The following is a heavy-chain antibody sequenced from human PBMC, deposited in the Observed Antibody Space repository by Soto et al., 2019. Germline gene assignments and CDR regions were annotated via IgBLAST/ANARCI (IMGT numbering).Heavy chain of an antibody. J-gene: IGHJ5*02. CDR1: GGSISSSNW. CDR3: ARDGIAVAGTRWFDP. V-gene: IGHV4-4*02. D-gene: IGHD6-19*01. Sequence: SETLSLTCAVSGGSISSSNWWSWVRQPPGKGLEWIGEIYHSGSTNYNPSLKSRVTISVDKSKNQFSLKLSSVTAADTAVYYCARDGIAVAGTRWFDPWGQGTLVT. CDR2: IYHSGST.